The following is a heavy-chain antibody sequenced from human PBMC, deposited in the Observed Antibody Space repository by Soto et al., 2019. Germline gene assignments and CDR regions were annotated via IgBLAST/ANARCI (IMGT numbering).Heavy chain of an antibody. CDR1: GFTFSSYA. CDR3: AKFAHYDILTGYYYFDY. V-gene: IGHV3-23*01. CDR2: ISGSGGST. Sequence: GGSLRLSCAASGFTFSSYAMSWVRQAPGKGLEWVSAISGSGGSTYYADSVKGRFTISRDNSKNTLYLQMNSLRAEDTAVYYCAKFAHYDILTGYYYFDYWGQGTLVTVSS. D-gene: IGHD3-9*01. J-gene: IGHJ4*02.